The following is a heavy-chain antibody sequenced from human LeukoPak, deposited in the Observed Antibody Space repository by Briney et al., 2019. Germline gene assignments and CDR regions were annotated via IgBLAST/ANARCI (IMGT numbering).Heavy chain of an antibody. CDR1: GVSFSTYY. J-gene: IGHJ6*03. CDR2: IYTSGST. D-gene: IGHD2-2*01. V-gene: IGHV4-4*07. Sequence: PSETLSLTCTVSGVSFSTYYWSWIRQPAGKGLEWIGRIYTSGSTNYNPSLKSRVTMSVDTTKNQFSLKLSSVTAADTAVYYCARARRDCRSTSCRRYHFYYYMDVWGKGTTVTVSS. CDR3: ARARRDCRSTSCRRYHFYYYMDV.